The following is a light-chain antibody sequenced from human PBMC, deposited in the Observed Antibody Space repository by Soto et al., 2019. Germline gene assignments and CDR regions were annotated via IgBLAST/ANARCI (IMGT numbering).Light chain of an antibody. CDR1: QSIRNW. V-gene: IGKV1-5*01. CDR2: DAS. CDR3: QHYNSYSEA. J-gene: IGKJ1*01. Sequence: DIQMTQSPSTLSASVGDRITITCRASQSIRNWLAWYQQKPGKAPKILIYDASSLVSGVPSRFSGSGSGTEFTLTISSLQPDDFATYYCQHYNSYSEAFGQGTKVDIK.